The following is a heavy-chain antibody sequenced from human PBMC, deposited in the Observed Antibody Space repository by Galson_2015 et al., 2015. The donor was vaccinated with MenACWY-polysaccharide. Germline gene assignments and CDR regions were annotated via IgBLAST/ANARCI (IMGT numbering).Heavy chain of an antibody. Sequence: SLRLSCAASGFAFSGSAMHWVRQASGKGLEWVGSIRSKANSYPTAYAASVKGRFTISRDDSKNTAYLQMNSLKTEDTAVYYCTSLSIGRTSSGDFDSSGKGTLVTVSS. CDR2: IRSKANSYPT. CDR1: GFAFSGSA. CDR3: TSLSIGRTSSGDFDS. V-gene: IGHV3-73*01. J-gene: IGHJ4*02. D-gene: IGHD6-6*01.